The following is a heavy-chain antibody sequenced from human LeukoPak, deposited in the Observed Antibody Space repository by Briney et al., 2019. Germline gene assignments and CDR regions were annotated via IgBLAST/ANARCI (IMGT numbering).Heavy chain of an antibody. Sequence: ASVKVSCKASGYSFINYGITWVRQAAGQGLEWMGWSSPYNGKTNHAQKFQGRVTMTTDTSTNTAYMELRSLRSDDTAVYYCARGGIDIVTVPVSNWFDPWGQGTLVTVSS. CDR2: SSPYNGKT. V-gene: IGHV1-18*01. CDR1: GYSFINYG. CDR3: ARGGIDIVTVPVSNWFDP. J-gene: IGHJ5*02. D-gene: IGHD2-15*01.